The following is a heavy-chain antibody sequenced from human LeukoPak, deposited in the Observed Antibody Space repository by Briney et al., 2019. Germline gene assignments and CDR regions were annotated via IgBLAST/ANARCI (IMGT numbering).Heavy chain of an antibody. CDR1: GYTFTSYG. D-gene: IGHD4-23*01. CDR3: AREHYGGGDFDY. J-gene: IGHJ4*02. V-gene: IGHV1-18*01. CDR2: ISAYNGNT. Sequence: ASVKVSCKASGYTFTSYGISWVRQAPGQGLEWMGWISAYNGNTNYAQELQGRVTMTTDTSTSTAYMELRSLRSDDTAVYYCAREHYGGGDFDYWGQGTLVTVSS.